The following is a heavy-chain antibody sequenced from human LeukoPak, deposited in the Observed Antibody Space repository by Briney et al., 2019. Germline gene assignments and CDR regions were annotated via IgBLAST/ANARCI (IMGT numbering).Heavy chain of an antibody. CDR2: ISVSGGTT. CDR1: GFTFTNYA. CDR3: AKAPGLLDFDY. J-gene: IGHJ4*01. D-gene: IGHD2-15*01. V-gene: IGHV3-23*01. Sequence: GGSLRLSCAASGFTFTNYAMNWVRQAPGKGLEWVSTISVSGGTTYYADSVKGRFTISRDNSKNTLYLQMKSLRAEDTAVYYCAKAPGLLDFDYWGHGALVTVSS.